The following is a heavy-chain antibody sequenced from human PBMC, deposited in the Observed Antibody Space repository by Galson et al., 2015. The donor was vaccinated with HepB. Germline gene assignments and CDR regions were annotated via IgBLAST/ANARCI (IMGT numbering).Heavy chain of an antibody. CDR3: AADIRAYFDN. Sequence: SLRLSCAASGFTFSNYAMHWVRQAPGKGLEWEAGISYDGSNKNYAESVKGRLTISRDNSKNTLDLQMNSLRTEDTTVYYCAADIRAYFDNRGQGTLVTVSS. CDR1: GFTFSNYA. V-gene: IGHV3-30*03. CDR2: ISYDGSNK. D-gene: IGHD2-15*01. J-gene: IGHJ4*02.